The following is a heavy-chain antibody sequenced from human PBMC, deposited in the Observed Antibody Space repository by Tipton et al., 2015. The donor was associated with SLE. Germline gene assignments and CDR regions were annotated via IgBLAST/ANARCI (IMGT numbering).Heavy chain of an antibody. D-gene: IGHD3-3*01. V-gene: IGHV4-59*12. CDR3: ARGLRFLEWLSSHYMDV. Sequence: TLSLTCTVSGGSISSYYWSWIRQPPGKGLEWIGYIYYSGSTNYNPSLKSRVTISVDTSKNQFSLKLSSVTAADTAVYYCARGLRFLEWLSSHYMDVWGKGTTVTVSS. CDR2: IYYSGST. J-gene: IGHJ6*03. CDR1: GGSISSYY.